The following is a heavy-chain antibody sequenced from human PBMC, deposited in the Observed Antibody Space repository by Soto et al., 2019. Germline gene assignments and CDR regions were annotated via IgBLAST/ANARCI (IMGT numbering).Heavy chain of an antibody. CDR1: NGSISSRSHY. CDR3: ARHFYYDSSGYGFDP. D-gene: IGHD3-22*01. V-gene: IGHV4-39*01. Sequence: SETLSLTCSVSNGSISSRSHYWGWIRQSPGKGLEWIGSIYYTGSAYYNPSLRSRVAISVDTSKNQFSLKLNSVTATDTAIYYCARHFYYDSSGYGFDPWGQGTLVTVSS. CDR2: IYYTGSA. J-gene: IGHJ5*02.